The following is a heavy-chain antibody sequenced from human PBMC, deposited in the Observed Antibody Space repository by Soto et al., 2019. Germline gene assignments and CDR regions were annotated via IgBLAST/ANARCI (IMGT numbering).Heavy chain of an antibody. CDR2: INPSGGST. V-gene: IGHV1-46*01. CDR3: ARDQGYSSSFYYYGMDV. J-gene: IGHJ6*02. CDR1: GYTFTSYY. Sequence: QVQLVQSGAEVKKPGASVKVSCKASGYTFTSYYMHWVRQAPGQGLEWMGIINPSGGSTSYAQKYQGRVNMTRDTSTSTVYMELSSLRSEDTAVYYCARDQGYSSSFYYYGMDVWGQGTTVTVSS. D-gene: IGHD6-6*01.